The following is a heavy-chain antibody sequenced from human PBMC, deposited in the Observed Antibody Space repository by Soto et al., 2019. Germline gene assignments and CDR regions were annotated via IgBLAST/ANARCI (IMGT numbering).Heavy chain of an antibody. J-gene: IGHJ4*02. CDR3: AKSEIVVDPENVGFDY. Sequence: GGSLRLSCAASGFTFSSYAMSWVRQAPGKGLEWVSAISGSGGSTYYADSVKGRFTISRDNSKNTLYLQMNSLKAEDTAVYNCAKSEIVVDPENVGFDYWGQGTLVTVSS. CDR1: GFTFSSYA. CDR2: ISGSGGST. D-gene: IGHD2-2*01. V-gene: IGHV3-23*01.